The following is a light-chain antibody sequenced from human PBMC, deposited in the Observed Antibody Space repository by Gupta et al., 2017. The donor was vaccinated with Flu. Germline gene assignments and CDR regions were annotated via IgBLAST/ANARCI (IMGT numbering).Light chain of an antibody. CDR1: LVIYGC. CDR3: QQYDTCPYS. J-gene: IGKJ2*03. V-gene: IGKV3-15*01. Sequence: EIALTQSPDTLSVSPGERATLSCRASLVIYGCLAWYQQKPGQGPRLLISGAVTRAADIPPRFSGSGSATEFTLTIDSLQSEDSAVYYCQQYDTCPYSFGQGTKVEIK. CDR2: GAV.